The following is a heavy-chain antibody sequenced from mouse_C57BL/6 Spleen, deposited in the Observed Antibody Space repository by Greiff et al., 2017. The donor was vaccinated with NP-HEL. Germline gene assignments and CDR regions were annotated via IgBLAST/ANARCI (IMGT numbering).Heavy chain of an antibody. D-gene: IGHD1-1*01. J-gene: IGHJ2*01. CDR1: GYTFTSYG. V-gene: IGHV1-81*01. Sequence: QVQLQQSGAELARPGASVKLSCKASGYTFTSYGISWVKQRTGQGLEWIGEIYPRSGNTYYNEKFKGKATLTADKSSSTAYMELRSLTSEDSAVYFCARGPYYYGSTYYFDYWGQGTTLTVSS. CDR2: IYPRSGNT. CDR3: ARGPYYYGSTYYFDY.